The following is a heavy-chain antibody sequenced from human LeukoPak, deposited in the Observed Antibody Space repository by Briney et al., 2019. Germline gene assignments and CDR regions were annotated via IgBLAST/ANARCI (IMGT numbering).Heavy chain of an antibody. V-gene: IGHV3-30-3*01. Sequence: PGRSLRLSCAASGFTFSNYAMHWVRQAPGKGLEWVTLISYDGNSKYYADSVNGRFSISRDNSKNTLYLQMNSLRVEDTAVYYCARGLSGTKYYGSGSYIYWGQGTLVTVSS. CDR1: GFTFSNYA. J-gene: IGHJ4*02. CDR2: ISYDGNSK. CDR3: ARGLSGTKYYGSGSYIY. D-gene: IGHD3-10*01.